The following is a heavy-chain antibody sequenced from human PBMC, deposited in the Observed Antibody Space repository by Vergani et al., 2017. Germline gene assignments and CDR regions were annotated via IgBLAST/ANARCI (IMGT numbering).Heavy chain of an antibody. CDR1: GGSISSYS. V-gene: IGHV4-59*01. Sequence: QVQLQESGPGLVKPSETLSLTCIVSGGSISSYSWNWIRQPPGKGLEWIGDIYHSGSTNYNPSLKSRVTISVDTSKNQFSLKLSSVTAADTAVYYYARVASGYQVDYWGQGTLVTVSS. CDR2: IYHSGST. D-gene: IGHD2-2*01. CDR3: ARVASGYQVDY. J-gene: IGHJ4*02.